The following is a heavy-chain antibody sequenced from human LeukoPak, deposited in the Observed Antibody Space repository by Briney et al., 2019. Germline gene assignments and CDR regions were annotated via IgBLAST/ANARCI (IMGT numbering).Heavy chain of an antibody. CDR3: AKDITADADAFDI. CDR2: IPRNGGAA. CDR1: GFTFDGYG. D-gene: IGHD6-13*01. J-gene: IGHJ3*02. V-gene: IGHV3-20*04. Sequence: GGSLRLSCAASGFTFDGYGMTWVRQAPGKGLEWVCGIPRNGGAAGYAGSVRGRFTISRDNVKKSLYLQMNSLRAEDMALYYCAKDITADADAFDIWGQGTMVTVSS.